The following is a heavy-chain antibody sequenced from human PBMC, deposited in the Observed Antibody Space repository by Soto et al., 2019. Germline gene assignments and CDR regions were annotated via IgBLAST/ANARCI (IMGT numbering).Heavy chain of an antibody. CDR2: INSGSSTI. V-gene: IGHV3-48*02. D-gene: IGHD5-12*01. CDR3: ARVGGATMATMYFDP. J-gene: IGHJ4*02. Sequence: EVQLVESGGGLIQPGGSLRLSCAVSGLTFTGYSMNWVRQAPGKGLEWVSFINSGSSTIFYADSVKGRFTISRDNAKSSLYLERNSLRDEDTAVYYCARVGGATMATMYFDPWGQGTLVTVSS. CDR1: GLTFTGYS.